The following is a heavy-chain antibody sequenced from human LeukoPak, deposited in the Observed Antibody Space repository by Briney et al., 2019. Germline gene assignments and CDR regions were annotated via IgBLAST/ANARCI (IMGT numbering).Heavy chain of an antibody. CDR1: GFTFSSYS. CDR2: ISSSSNYI. V-gene: IGHV3-21*01. D-gene: IGHD1-7*01. Sequence: GGTLRLSCAASGFTFSSYSMNWVRQAPGKGLEWVSSISSSSNYIYYADSVKGRFTISRDNAKNTLYLQMNSLRAEDTAVYYCARGNYPAAFDIWGQGTMVTVSS. CDR3: ARGNYPAAFDI. J-gene: IGHJ3*02.